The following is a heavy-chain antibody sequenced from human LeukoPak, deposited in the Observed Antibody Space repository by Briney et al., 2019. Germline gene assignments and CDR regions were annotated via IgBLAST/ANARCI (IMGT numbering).Heavy chain of an antibody. D-gene: IGHD4-17*01. Sequence: AASVKVSCKASGYTFTSYDINWVRQATGQGLEWMGWMNPNSGNTNYAQKLQGRVTMTTDTSTSTAYMELRSLRSDDTAVYYCARVSHGDYVDYWGQGTLVTVSS. V-gene: IGHV1-18*01. J-gene: IGHJ4*02. CDR2: MNPNSGNT. CDR3: ARVSHGDYVDY. CDR1: GYTFTSYD.